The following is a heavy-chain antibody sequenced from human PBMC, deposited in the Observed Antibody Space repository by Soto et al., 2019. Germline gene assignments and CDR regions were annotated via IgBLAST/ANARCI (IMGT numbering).Heavy chain of an antibody. V-gene: IGHV3-33*01. D-gene: IGHD3-22*01. CDR1: GFTFRSYG. J-gene: IGHJ4*02. Sequence: QVQLVESGGGVVQPGRSLRLSCVASGFTFRSYGMHWVRQAPGKGLEWVAVIWDDGRNKYYADSVKGRFTISRDNSKNTLYLQMNSLRAEDTAVYYCARGYSSGSMTLDYWGQGTLVTVSS. CDR3: ARGYSSGSMTLDY. CDR2: IWDDGRNK.